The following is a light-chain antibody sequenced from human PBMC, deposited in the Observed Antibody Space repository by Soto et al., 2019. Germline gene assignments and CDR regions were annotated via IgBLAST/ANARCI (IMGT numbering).Light chain of an antibody. J-gene: IGKJ2*01. CDR3: QQRSDWPT. V-gene: IGKV3-11*01. CDR2: GAS. Sequence: EVVMTQSPATLSVSPGERATLSCRASETVATNLAWYQQKPGQAPRLLISGASTRAAGISDRFRGSGSGTDFTLTISSLEPEDFAVYYCQQRSDWPTFGQGTKLEIK. CDR1: ETVATN.